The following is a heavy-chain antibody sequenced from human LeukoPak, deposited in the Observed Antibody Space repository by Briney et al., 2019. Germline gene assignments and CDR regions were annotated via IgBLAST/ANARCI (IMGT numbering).Heavy chain of an antibody. Sequence: PGGSLRLSCAASGFTFSSYSMNWVRQAPGKGLEWVSSISSSSSYIYYADSVKGRFTISRDNAKNSLYLQMNSLRAEDTAVYYCARGAGDDILTGYTTYYYYYYMDVWGKGTTVTISS. CDR1: GFTFSSYS. D-gene: IGHD3-9*01. CDR3: ARGAGDDILTGYTTYYYYYYMDV. J-gene: IGHJ6*03. V-gene: IGHV3-21*01. CDR2: ISSSSSYI.